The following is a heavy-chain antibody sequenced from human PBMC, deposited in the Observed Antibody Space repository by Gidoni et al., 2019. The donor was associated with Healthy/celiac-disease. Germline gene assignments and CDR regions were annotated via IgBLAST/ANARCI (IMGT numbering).Heavy chain of an antibody. J-gene: IGHJ5*02. CDR2: ISSSSSTI. V-gene: IGHV3-48*01. CDR3: ARESRLSP. Sequence: EVQLVESGGGLVQPGRSLKRSCAASGFTFSSYSMNWVRQAPGKGLEWVSYISSSSSTIYYADSVKGRFTISRDNAKNSLYLQMNSLRAEDTAVYYCARESRLSPWGQGTLVTVSS. CDR1: GFTFSSYS.